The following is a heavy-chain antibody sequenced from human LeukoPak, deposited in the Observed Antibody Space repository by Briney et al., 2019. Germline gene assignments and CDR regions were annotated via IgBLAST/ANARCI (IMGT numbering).Heavy chain of an antibody. D-gene: IGHD5/OR15-5a*01. CDR1: GFTFSSYA. J-gene: IGHJ4*02. CDR2: ICGPAGSW. CDR3: AKKVGLVSAPLYYFDV. Sequence: GGSLRLSCAASGFTFSSYAMSWVRQAPGKGLEWVSAICGPAGSWDYADSVKGRLTISRDNSKNTLFLQMNSLRAEDTAIYYCAKKVGLVSAPLYYFDVWARGTLDSVSS. V-gene: IGHV3-23*01.